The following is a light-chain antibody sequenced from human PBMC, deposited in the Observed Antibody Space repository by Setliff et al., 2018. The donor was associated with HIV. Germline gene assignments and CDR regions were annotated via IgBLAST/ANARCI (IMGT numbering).Light chain of an antibody. CDR3: CSYADSTFYI. CDR2: EGR. Sequence: QSVLTQPASVSGSPGQSITISCTGTSSDVGSYNHVSWYQQHPGKAPRLMIYEGRERPSGVSDRFSGSKSGNTASLTISGLQAEDDGDYYRCSYADSTFYIFGTGTKVTVL. V-gene: IGLV2-23*01. CDR1: SSDVGSYNH. J-gene: IGLJ1*01.